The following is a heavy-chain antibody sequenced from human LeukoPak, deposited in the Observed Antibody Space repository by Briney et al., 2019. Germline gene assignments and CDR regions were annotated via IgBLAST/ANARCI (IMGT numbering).Heavy chain of an antibody. J-gene: IGHJ6*02. CDR2: ISSSSSYI. D-gene: IGHD2-15*01. Sequence: GGSLRLSCAASGFTFSSYSMNWVRQAPGKGLEWVSSISSSSSYIYYADSVKGRFTISRDNSKNTLYLQMNSLRAEDTAVYYCARGINSYYYYGLDVWGQGTTVTVSS. V-gene: IGHV3-21*01. CDR3: ARGINSYYYYGLDV. CDR1: GFTFSSYS.